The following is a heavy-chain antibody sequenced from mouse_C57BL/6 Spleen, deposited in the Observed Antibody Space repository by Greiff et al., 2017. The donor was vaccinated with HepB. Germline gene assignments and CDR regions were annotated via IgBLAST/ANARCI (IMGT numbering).Heavy chain of an antibody. CDR1: GFTFSDYY. V-gene: IGHV5-12*01. D-gene: IGHD3-2*02. CDR3: ARQLRLPYAMDY. Sequence: EVQGVESGGGLVQPGGSLKLSCAASGFTFSDYYMYWVRQTPEKRLEWVAYISNGGGSTYYPDTVKGRFTISRDNAKNTLDLQMSRLKSEDTAMYYCARQLRLPYAMDYWGQGTSVTVSS. CDR2: ISNGGGST. J-gene: IGHJ4*01.